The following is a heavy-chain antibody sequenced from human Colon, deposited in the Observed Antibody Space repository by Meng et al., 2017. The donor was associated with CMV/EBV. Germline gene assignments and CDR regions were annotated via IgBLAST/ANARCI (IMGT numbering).Heavy chain of an antibody. V-gene: IGHV4-4*07. J-gene: IGHJ4*02. Sequence: QVQRRGSGPGLVKPSETLTFTGTGCGASTTSYYWSWIRQPAGKGLEWIGRVYISGNTNYNPSLKSRVTMSIDTSKNQLSLNIRSVTAADTAVYYCARDSNLSGLAYWGQGTLVTVSS. CDR3: ARDSNLSGLAY. D-gene: IGHD3-10*01. CDR2: VYISGNT. CDR1: GASTTSYY.